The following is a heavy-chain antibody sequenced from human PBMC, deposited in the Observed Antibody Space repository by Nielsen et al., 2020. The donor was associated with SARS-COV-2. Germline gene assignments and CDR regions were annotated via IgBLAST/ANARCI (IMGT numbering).Heavy chain of an antibody. V-gene: IGHV1-46*01. CDR2: INPSGGST. J-gene: IGHJ5*02. Sequence: ASVKVSCKASGYTFTNNYMYWVRQAPGQGLEWMGIINPSGGSTIYAQKFQGRVTMTEDTSTDTAYMELSSLRSEDTAVYYCATARQWPYHGIWFDPWGQGTLVTVSS. CDR1: GYTFTNNY. D-gene: IGHD6-19*01. CDR3: ATARQWPYHGIWFDP.